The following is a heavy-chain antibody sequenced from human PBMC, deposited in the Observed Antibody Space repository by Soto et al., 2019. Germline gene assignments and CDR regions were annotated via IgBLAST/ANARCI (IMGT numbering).Heavy chain of an antibody. CDR1: GDTFTFYS. Sequence: QVQLVQSGAEVKKPGSSVRVSCKASGDTFTFYSINWVRQAPGLGLEWMGRINPILSMSNYAQRFQGRVTMTADKSTSTAYMELSSLRSEYTAMYYWASSYGSGYRAFDYWGQGALVTVSS. J-gene: IGHJ4*02. CDR2: INPILSMS. CDR3: ASSYGSGYRAFDY. V-gene: IGHV1-69*02. D-gene: IGHD3-10*01.